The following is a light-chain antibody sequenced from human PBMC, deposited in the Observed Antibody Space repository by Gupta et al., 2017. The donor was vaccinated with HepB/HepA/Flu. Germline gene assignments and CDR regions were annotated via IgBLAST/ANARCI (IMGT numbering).Light chain of an antibody. CDR3: LQALQTPRT. CDR2: LGS. Sequence: EIVMTQSPLSRPVTPGEPASISCRSSQSLLHSNGYNYLDWYLQKPGQSPHLLIYLGSNRASGVPDRFSGSGSGTDFTLKISRVEAEDVGVYYCLQALQTPRTFGQGTKVEIK. CDR1: QSLLHSNGYNY. J-gene: IGKJ1*01. V-gene: IGKV2-28*01.